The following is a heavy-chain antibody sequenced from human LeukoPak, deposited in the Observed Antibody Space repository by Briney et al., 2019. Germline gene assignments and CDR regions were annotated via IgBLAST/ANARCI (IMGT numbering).Heavy chain of an antibody. CDR1: GGSISSSSYY. CDR3: ARWRLWTSDTYGMDV. Sequence: SETLSLTCTVSGGSISSSSYYWGWIRQPPGKGLEWIGSIYYSGSTYYNPSLKSRVTISVDTSKNQFSLKLSSVTAADTAVYYCARWRLWTSDTYGMDVWGQGTTVTVSS. J-gene: IGHJ6*02. CDR2: IYYSGST. V-gene: IGHV4-39*07. D-gene: IGHD2-2*03.